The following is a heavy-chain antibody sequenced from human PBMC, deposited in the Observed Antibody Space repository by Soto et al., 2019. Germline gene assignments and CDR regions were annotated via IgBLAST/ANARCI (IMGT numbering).Heavy chain of an antibody. J-gene: IGHJ6*02. Sequence: QVQLVQSGAEVKKPGSSVKVSCKASGGTFSSYTISWVRQAPGQGLEWMGRIIPILGIANYAQKFQGRVTITADKSTSTAYVELSSLRYEDTAVYYCEYGYCSGGGCYKANYYCYGMDVWGQGTTVTVSS. V-gene: IGHV1-69*02. CDR1: GGTFSSYT. CDR2: IIPILGIA. CDR3: EYGYCSGGGCYKANYYCYGMDV. D-gene: IGHD2-15*01.